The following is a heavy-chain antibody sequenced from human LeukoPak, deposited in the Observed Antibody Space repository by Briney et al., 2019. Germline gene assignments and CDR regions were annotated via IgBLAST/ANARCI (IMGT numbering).Heavy chain of an antibody. CDR1: GGSISSGGYY. J-gene: IGHJ4*02. CDR2: IYYSGST. CDR3: ARCFAGYNEYYFDY. Sequence: SQTLSLTCTVSGGSISSGGYYWSWIRQHPGQGLEWIGYIYYSGSTYYNPSLKSRVTISVDTSKNQFSLKLSSVTAADTAVYYCARCFAGYNEYYFDYWGREPWSPSPQ. D-gene: IGHD5-24*01. V-gene: IGHV4-31*03.